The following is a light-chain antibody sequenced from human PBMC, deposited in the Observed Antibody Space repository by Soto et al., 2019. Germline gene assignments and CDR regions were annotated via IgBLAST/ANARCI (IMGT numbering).Light chain of an antibody. Sequence: EKVMTQSPATLSVSPGERATLSCRASQSVSSNLAWYQQKPGQAPRLLIYDASTRATGIPARFSGSGSGTEFTLTISSLQSEELAVYYCQQYDDSAETFGQGTKVEIK. CDR2: DAS. CDR3: QQYDDSAET. CDR1: QSVSSN. J-gene: IGKJ1*01. V-gene: IGKV3-15*01.